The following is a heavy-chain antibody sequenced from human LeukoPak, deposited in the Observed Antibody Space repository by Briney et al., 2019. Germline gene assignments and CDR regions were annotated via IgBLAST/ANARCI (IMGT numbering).Heavy chain of an antibody. CDR1: GGSISSTSYY. CDR3: SRGRWLQSRVKSFDY. D-gene: IGHD5-24*01. Sequence: PSETLSLTCTVSGGSISSTSYYWGWIRQPPGKGLEWIGEIDHRGGTKYNPSLKSRITISIDTSKNQFSLKLTSVTAADTAMYYCSRGRWLQSRVKSFDYWGQGTLVTVSS. V-gene: IGHV4-39*01. CDR2: IDHRGGT. J-gene: IGHJ4*02.